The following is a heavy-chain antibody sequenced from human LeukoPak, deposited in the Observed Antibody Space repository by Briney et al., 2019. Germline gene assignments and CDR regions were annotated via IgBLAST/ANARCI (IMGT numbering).Heavy chain of an antibody. CDR2: ISGSGGST. Sequence: GGSLRLSCAASGFTFSSYAVSWVRQAPGKGLEWVSTISGSGGSTYYADSVKGRFTISRDNSKNTLYLQMSSLRAEDTAVYYCAKSGAIGTSVDYYFDYWGQGTLVTVSS. J-gene: IGHJ4*02. V-gene: IGHV3-23*01. CDR3: AKSGAIGTSVDYYFDY. CDR1: GFTFSSYA. D-gene: IGHD1-26*01.